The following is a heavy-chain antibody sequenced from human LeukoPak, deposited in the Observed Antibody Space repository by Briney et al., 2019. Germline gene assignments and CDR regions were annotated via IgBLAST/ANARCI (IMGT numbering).Heavy chain of an antibody. CDR3: ARESTHYYDSRYN. V-gene: IGHV4-39*02. D-gene: IGHD3-22*01. Sequence: PSETLSLTCTVSGVSISSSSYYWGWIRQPPGKGLEWIGSIYHSGSTYYNPSLKSRVTISVDTSKNQFSLKLSSVTAADTAVYYCARESTHYYDSRYNWGQGTLVTVSS. J-gene: IGHJ4*02. CDR2: IYHSGST. CDR1: GVSISSSSYY.